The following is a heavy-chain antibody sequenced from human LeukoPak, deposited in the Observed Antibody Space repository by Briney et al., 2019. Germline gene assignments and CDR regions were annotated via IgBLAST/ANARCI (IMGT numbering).Heavy chain of an antibody. CDR2: ISYSGST. V-gene: IGHV4-59*08. J-gene: IGHJ4*02. CDR3: ARHAYYTSSFRPFDY. D-gene: IGHD3-10*01. Sequence: SETLSLTCTVSGGSISSYYLSWIRQPPGKGLEWIGYISYSGSTNYNPSLKSRVTISVDTSENQFSLKLSSVTAADTAVYYCARHAYYTSSFRPFDYWGQGTLVTVSS. CDR1: GGSISSYY.